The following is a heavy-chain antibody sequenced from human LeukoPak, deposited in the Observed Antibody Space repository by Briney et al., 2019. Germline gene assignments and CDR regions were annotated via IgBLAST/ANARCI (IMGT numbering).Heavy chain of an antibody. Sequence: PGGSLRLSCAASGFTLSTYAMSWVRQAPGKGLEWVSVISGSGGSTYYADSVKGRFTISRDNSKNTLYVQMNSLRAEDTAVYYCAKGPQVGSGYQPDYWGRGTLVTVSS. J-gene: IGHJ4*02. CDR3: AKGPQVGSGYQPDY. V-gene: IGHV3-23*01. CDR2: ISGSGGST. CDR1: GFTLSTYA. D-gene: IGHD3-22*01.